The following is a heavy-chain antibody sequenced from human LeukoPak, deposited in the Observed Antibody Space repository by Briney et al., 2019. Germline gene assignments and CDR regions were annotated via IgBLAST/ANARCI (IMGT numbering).Heavy chain of an antibody. D-gene: IGHD6-19*01. V-gene: IGHV4-34*01. CDR3: ATRVSGLDN. CDR2: INHSGNS. Sequence: PSETLSLTCFVYSGSFSGYHWTWIRQSPGKGLEWIGEINHSGNSNYNPSLRSRVAISVDTSKKQFSLKMRSVNTADTAVYYCATRVSGLDNWGQGTLVTVSS. CDR1: SGSFSGYH. J-gene: IGHJ4*02.